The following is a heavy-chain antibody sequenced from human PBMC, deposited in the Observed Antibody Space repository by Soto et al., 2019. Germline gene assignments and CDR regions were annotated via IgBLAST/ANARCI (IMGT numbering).Heavy chain of an antibody. CDR2: LSGSGGST. V-gene: IGHV3-23*01. CDR3: ARADSDGSAQIFDY. D-gene: IGHD3-10*01. Sequence: GGSLRLSCAASGFTFPNYVMNWVRQAPGKGLEWVSALSGSGGSTYYADSVKGRFTISRDNSKNTLYLQMNSLRAEDTAVYYCARADSDGSAQIFDYWGQGTLVTVSS. J-gene: IGHJ4*02. CDR1: GFTFPNYV.